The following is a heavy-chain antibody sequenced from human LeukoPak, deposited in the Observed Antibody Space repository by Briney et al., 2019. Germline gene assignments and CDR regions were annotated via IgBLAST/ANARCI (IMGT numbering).Heavy chain of an antibody. J-gene: IGHJ3*02. CDR2: IKQDGSEK. V-gene: IGHV3-7*01. D-gene: IGHD3-10*01. Sequence: GGSLRLSCAASGFTFSNCWMSWVRQAPGKGLERMANIKQDGSEKNCVDSVKGRFTISRDNAKNSLYLQMNSLRAEDTAVYYCARDYYRGAFDIWGQGTMVSVSS. CDR3: ARDYYRGAFDI. CDR1: GFTFSNCW.